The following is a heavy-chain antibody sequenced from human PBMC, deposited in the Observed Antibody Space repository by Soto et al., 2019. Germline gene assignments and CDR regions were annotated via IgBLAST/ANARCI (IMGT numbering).Heavy chain of an antibody. CDR2: IYYSGST. D-gene: IGHD2-15*01. V-gene: IGHV4-61*01. CDR3: ARGCRSGGSCYDRSDYYYGMDV. J-gene: IGHJ6*02. Sequence: PSETLSLTCTVSGGSVSSGSYYWSWIRQPPGKGLEWIGYIYYSGSTNYNPSLKSRVTISVDTSKNQFSLKLSSVTAADTAVYYCARGCRSGGSCYDRSDYYYGMDVWGQGTTVTVSS. CDR1: GGSVSSGSYY.